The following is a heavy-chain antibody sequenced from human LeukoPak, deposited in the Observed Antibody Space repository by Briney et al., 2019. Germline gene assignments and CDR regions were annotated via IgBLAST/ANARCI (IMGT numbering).Heavy chain of an antibody. J-gene: IGHJ4*02. V-gene: IGHV4-59*08. CDR2: VYYSGSP. Sequence: PSETLSLTCTVSGDSIRSHYWSWVRQPPGKGLEWIGYVYYSGSPKYNPSLESRVTISLDTSKNQFSLRLSSVTAADTAVYYCARGVYIAAAQYGYWGQGTLVTVSS. CDR1: GDSIRSHY. D-gene: IGHD6-13*01. CDR3: ARGVYIAAAQYGY.